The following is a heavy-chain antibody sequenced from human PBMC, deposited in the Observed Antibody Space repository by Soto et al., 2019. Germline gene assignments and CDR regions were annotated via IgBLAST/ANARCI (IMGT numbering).Heavy chain of an antibody. CDR2: MNSNSRNT. D-gene: IGHD4-17*01. CDR1: GYTFTSYD. J-gene: IGHJ4*02. Sequence: QVQLVQSGAEVKKPGASVKVSCKASGYTFTSYDITWVRQATGQGLEWMGWMNSNSRNTGYAQKFQGRVTMTRNTSISTAYMELSSLRSDDTAVYYCTRTLYGDNVDYWGQGTLVTVSS. CDR3: TRTLYGDNVDY. V-gene: IGHV1-8*01.